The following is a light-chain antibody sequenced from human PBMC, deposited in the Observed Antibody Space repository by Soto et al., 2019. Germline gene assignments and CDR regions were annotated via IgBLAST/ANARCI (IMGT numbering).Light chain of an antibody. CDR2: EVT. CDR1: SSDVGDYNY. Sequence: QSVLTQPASVSGSPGQSITISCTGTSSDVGDYNYVSWYRQHPGKAPKLIIYEVTNRPSGVSNRFSGSKSGNTASLIITGLQAEDEADYYCTSYTRSSTLVFGTGTKLTVL. V-gene: IGLV2-14*01. CDR3: TSYTRSSTLV. J-gene: IGLJ1*01.